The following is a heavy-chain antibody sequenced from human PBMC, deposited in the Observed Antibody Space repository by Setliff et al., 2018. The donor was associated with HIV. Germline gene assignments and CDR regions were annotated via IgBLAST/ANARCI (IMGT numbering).Heavy chain of an antibody. Sequence: SETLSLTCAVYAGSFSGYYWSWVRQPSGKGLEWIGEINHSGSTNYNPALKSRVTISVETSKNQFSLKLSSVTAADTAVYYCARGRRNEWELLLLAFDMWGQGTMVTVSS. V-gene: IGHV4-34*01. CDR1: AGSFSGYY. CDR3: ARGRRNEWELLLLAFDM. J-gene: IGHJ3*02. CDR2: INHSGST. D-gene: IGHD1-26*01.